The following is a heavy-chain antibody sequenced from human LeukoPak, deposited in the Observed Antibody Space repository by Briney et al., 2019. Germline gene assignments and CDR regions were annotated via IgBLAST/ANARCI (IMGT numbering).Heavy chain of an antibody. D-gene: IGHD1-14*01. CDR2: INPNSGGA. Sequence: ASVTVSCKASGGTFSSYAISWVRQAPGQGLEWMGWINPNSGGAKYAQKFQGRVTMTRDTSISTAYMELSRLRSDDTAVYYCARVLGSSSEFDYWGQGTLVTVSS. CDR3: ARVLGSSSEFDY. J-gene: IGHJ4*02. V-gene: IGHV1-2*02. CDR1: GGTFSSYA.